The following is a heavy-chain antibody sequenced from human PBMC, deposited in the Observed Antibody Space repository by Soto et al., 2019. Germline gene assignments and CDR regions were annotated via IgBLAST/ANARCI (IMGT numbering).Heavy chain of an antibody. J-gene: IGHJ4*02. Sequence: QVQLVESGGGVVQPGRSLRLSCAASGFTFSSYAMHWVRQAPGKGLEWVAVISYDGSNKYYADSVKGRFTISRDNSKNTLYRQMNSLRAEDTAVYYCARGTPIVLWFGELDDYWGQGTLVTVSS. CDR2: ISYDGSNK. V-gene: IGHV3-30-3*01. D-gene: IGHD3-10*01. CDR3: ARGTPIVLWFGELDDY. CDR1: GFTFSSYA.